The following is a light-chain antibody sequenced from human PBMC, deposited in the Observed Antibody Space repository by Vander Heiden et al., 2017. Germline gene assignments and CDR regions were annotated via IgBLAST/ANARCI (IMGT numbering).Light chain of an antibody. J-gene: IGKJ2*02. CDR3: QQYGSSPST. CDR2: GAS. CDR1: QSVSSSY. V-gene: IGKV3-20*01. Sequence: DIVLTQSPVTLSLSPGERATLSCRASQSVSSSYLAWYQQKPGQAPRRLIYGASSRATGIPDRVSGSGSGTDFTLTISRLEPEDFAVYYCQQYGSSPSTFGQGTKLEIK.